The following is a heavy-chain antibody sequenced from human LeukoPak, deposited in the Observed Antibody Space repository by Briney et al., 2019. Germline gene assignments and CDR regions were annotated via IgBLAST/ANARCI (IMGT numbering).Heavy chain of an antibody. CDR1: GFTFSSYA. Sequence: GGSLRLSCAASGFTFSSYAMSWVRQAPGKGLEWVSAISGSGGSTYYADSVKGRFTISRDNSKNTLYLQMNSLRAEDTAVYYCAKGLGAGTNYYYYYYMDVWGKGTTVTVSS. V-gene: IGHV3-23*01. J-gene: IGHJ6*03. CDR3: AKGLGAGTNYYYYYYMDV. D-gene: IGHD6-19*01. CDR2: ISGSGGST.